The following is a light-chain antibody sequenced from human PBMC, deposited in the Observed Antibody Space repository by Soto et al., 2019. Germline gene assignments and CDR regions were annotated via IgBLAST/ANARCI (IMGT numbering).Light chain of an antibody. J-gene: IGKJ4*01. Sequence: DIQMTQSPSTLSASVGDRVTITCRASQSISSWLACYQQKPGQAAKLLIYKASSLEGGVPSRFSGRGSGTELTLTITTLQPHDFRTYYCQQYYLYPLTFGGETKEQIK. CDR3: QQYYLYPLT. V-gene: IGKV1-5*03. CDR2: KAS. CDR1: QSISSW.